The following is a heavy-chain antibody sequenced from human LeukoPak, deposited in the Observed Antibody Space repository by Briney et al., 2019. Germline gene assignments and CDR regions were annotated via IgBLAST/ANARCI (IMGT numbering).Heavy chain of an antibody. V-gene: IGHV1-69*13. CDR1: GGTFSNHV. J-gene: IGHJ5*02. D-gene: IGHD2-2*01. CDR3: AAGVVPAALSPCFAP. CDR2: IISAFGPA. Sequence: SVKVSCKASGGTFSNHVMTWVRQAPGQGLEWMGGIISAFGPANYAQKFQGRVTITADESINTAYMELSSLRSEDTAVYYCAAGVVPAALSPCFAPRGPGELVTVFS.